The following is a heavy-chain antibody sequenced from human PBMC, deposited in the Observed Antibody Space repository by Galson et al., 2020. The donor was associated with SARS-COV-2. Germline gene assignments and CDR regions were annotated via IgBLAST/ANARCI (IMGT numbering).Heavy chain of an antibody. CDR2: IFYSGTT. V-gene: IGHV4-39*07. D-gene: IGHD2-8*02. Sequence: SETLSLTCTVSGVSFSSRSYYWVWVRQPPGKGLEGMGSIFYSGTTYYTPSLKSRVTMSVDTSKNLFSVRLISVTAADTAVYYCASESTGGGGGGWFDPWGRGSLVTVSS. CDR3: ASESTGGGGGGWFDP. J-gene: IGHJ5*02. CDR1: GVSFSSRSYY.